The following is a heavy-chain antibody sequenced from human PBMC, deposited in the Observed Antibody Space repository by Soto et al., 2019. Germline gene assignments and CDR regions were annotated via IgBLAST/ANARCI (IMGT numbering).Heavy chain of an antibody. J-gene: IGHJ6*02. D-gene: IGHD3-10*01. Sequence: GGSLRLSCAASGFTFSTYPMNWVRQAPGKGLEWVSAISGSGGSTFYADSVKGRFTISRDNSKNTLYLQMNSLRAEDTAVYYCAKQRTVYGSGVLYGMDVWGQGTTVTVSS. V-gene: IGHV3-23*01. CDR2: ISGSGGST. CDR1: GFTFSTYP. CDR3: AKQRTVYGSGVLYGMDV.